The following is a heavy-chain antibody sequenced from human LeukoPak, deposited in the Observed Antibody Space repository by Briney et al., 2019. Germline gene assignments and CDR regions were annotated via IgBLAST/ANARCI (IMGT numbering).Heavy chain of an antibody. CDR1: RGTFSSYA. V-gene: IGHV1-69*13. D-gene: IGHD2-15*01. Sequence: ASVKVSCKASRGTFSSYAISWVRQAPGQGLEWMGGIIPIFGTANYAQKFLGRVTITADESTSTAYMELSSLRSEDTAVYYCARLEVVAAKNWFDPWGQGTLVTVSS. CDR2: IIPIFGTA. J-gene: IGHJ5*02. CDR3: ARLEVVAAKNWFDP.